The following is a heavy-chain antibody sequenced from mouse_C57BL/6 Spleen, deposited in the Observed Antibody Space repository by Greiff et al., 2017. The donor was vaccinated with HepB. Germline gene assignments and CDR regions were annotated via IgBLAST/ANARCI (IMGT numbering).Heavy chain of an antibody. J-gene: IGHJ3*01. Sequence: QVQLQQSGAELVRPGPSVKVSCKASGYAFTNYLIEWVKQRPGQGLEWIGVINPGSGGTNYNEKFKGKATLTADKSSSTAYMQLSSLTSEDSAVYFCARLGRFDYGAYWGQGTLVTVSA. CDR2: INPGSGGT. V-gene: IGHV1-54*01. CDR1: GYAFTNYL. D-gene: IGHD2-4*01. CDR3: ARLGRFDYGAY.